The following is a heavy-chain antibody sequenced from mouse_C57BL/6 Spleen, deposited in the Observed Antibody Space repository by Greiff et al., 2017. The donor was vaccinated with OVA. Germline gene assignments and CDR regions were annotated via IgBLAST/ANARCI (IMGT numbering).Heavy chain of an antibody. Sequence: QVQLQQPGAELVMPGASVKLSCKASGYTFTSYWMHWVKQRPGQGLEWIGEIDPSDSYTNYNQKFKGKSTLTVDKSSSTAYMQLSSLTSEDSAVYYCARPYYGNPWYFDVWVTGTTVTVSS. J-gene: IGHJ1*03. CDR1: GYTFTSYW. D-gene: IGHD2-10*01. CDR2: IDPSDSYT. V-gene: IGHV1-69*01. CDR3: ARPYYGNPWYFDV.